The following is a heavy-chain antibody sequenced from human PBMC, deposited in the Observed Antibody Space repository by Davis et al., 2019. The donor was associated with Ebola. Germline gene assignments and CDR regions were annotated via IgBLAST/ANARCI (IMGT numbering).Heavy chain of an antibody. CDR2: ISYDGSNK. Sequence: GGSLRLSCAASGFTFSSYAMHWVRQAPGKGLEWVAVISYDGSNKYYADSVKGRFTISRDNSKNTLYLQMNSLRAEDTAVYYCARVQTQIDYWGQGTLVTVSS. V-gene: IGHV3-30-3*01. J-gene: IGHJ4*02. CDR1: GFTFSSYA. CDR3: ARVQTQIDY.